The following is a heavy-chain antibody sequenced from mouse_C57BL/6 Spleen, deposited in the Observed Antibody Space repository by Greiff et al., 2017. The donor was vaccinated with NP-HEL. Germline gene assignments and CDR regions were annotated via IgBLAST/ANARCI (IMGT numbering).Heavy chain of an antibody. V-gene: IGHV2-9-1*01. Sequence: VKLVESGPGLVAPSQSLSITCTVSGFSLTSYAISWVRQPPGKGLEWLGVIWTGGGTNYNSALKSRLSISKDNSKSQVFLKMNRLQTDDTARYYCASNWDDAMDYWGQGTSVTVSS. CDR3: ASNWDDAMDY. CDR1: GFSLTSYA. CDR2: IWTGGGT. J-gene: IGHJ4*01. D-gene: IGHD4-1*01.